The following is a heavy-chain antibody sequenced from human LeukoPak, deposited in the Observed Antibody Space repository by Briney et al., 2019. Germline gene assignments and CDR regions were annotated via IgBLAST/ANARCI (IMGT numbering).Heavy chain of an antibody. V-gene: IGHV3-15*01. CDR2: IKSKTDGGTT. D-gene: IGHD3-10*01. J-gene: IGHJ4*02. CDR3: TTDFAVRGRRSVN. CDR1: GFTFSNAW. Sequence: GGSLRLSCAASGFTFSNAWMSWVRQAPGKGLEWVGRIKSKTDGGTTDYAAPVKGRFTISRDDSKNTMYLQMNSLKTEDTAVYYCTTDFAVRGRRSVNWGQGTLVTVSS.